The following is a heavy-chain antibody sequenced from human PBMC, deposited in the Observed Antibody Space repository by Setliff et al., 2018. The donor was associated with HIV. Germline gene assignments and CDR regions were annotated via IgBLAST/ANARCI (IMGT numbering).Heavy chain of an antibody. CDR1: GGSISSSSYY. V-gene: IGHV4-39*07. Sequence: SETLSLTCTVSGGSISSSSYYWGWIRQPPGKGLEWIGSIYTSGSTYYNPSLKSRVTISVDTSKNQFSLKLSSVTAADTAVYYCAKDPTYYYESSGPYDAFDVWGQGTIVTVSS. CDR2: IYTSGST. J-gene: IGHJ3*01. D-gene: IGHD3-22*01. CDR3: AKDPTYYYESSGPYDAFDV.